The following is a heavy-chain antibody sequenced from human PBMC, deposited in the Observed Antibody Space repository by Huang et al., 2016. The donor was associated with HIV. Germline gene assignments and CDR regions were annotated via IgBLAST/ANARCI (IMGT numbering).Heavy chain of an antibody. Sequence: QVQLVQSGAEVKKPGSSVKVSCKASGGTFSSYAIGWVRQAPGQGLEWMGGISPICGTANSAQKVQGRVTMTADESTSTAYMELRSLRSEDTAVYYCARGSRYDFWSGYSFDYWGQGTLVTVSS. CDR3: ARGSRYDFWSGYSFDY. CDR2: ISPICGTA. CDR1: GGTFSSYA. V-gene: IGHV1-69*13. J-gene: IGHJ4*02. D-gene: IGHD3-3*01.